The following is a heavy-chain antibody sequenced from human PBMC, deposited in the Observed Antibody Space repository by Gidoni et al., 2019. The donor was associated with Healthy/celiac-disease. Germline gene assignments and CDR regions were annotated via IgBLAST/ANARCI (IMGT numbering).Heavy chain of an antibody. CDR2: ISYDGSNK. Sequence: QVQLVESGGGVVQPGRSLRLSCAASGFPSSTDAMHGVRQAPGTGLEWVAVISYDGSNKYYADSVKCRFTISRDNSKNTLYLQMNSLRAEDTAVYYCARDLFHYYGSGSYSPAGMDVWGQGTTVTVSS. CDR3: ARDLFHYYGSGSYSPAGMDV. J-gene: IGHJ6*02. D-gene: IGHD3-10*01. CDR1: GFPSSTDA. V-gene: IGHV3-30*04.